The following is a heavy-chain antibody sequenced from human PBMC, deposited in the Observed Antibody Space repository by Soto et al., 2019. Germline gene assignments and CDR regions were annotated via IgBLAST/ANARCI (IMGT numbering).Heavy chain of an antibody. CDR2: SA. J-gene: IGHJ5*02. CDR1: GGTFSIYT. Sequence: QVQLVQSGAEVKKPGSSVKVSCKASGGTFSIYTISWVRQAPGQGLEWMGGSANSAQKFQGRLTVTADESTSTVYLELSSLTSEDTAVYYCAREGPPDIAWFDPWGQGTLSVSPQ. V-gene: IGHV1-69*01. D-gene: IGHD2-15*01. CDR3: AREGPPDIAWFDP.